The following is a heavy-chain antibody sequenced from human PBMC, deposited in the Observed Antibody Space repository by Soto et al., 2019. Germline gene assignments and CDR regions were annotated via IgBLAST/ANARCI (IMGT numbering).Heavy chain of an antibody. CDR1: GYTFTNYG. J-gene: IGHJ2*01. CDR2: ISTFSGNT. D-gene: IGHD3-10*01. CDR3: ARDYGSGTTAWYFDL. Sequence: QVQLVQSGAEVKKPGASVRVSCKASGYTFTNYGISWVRQAPGQGREWMGWISTFSGNTNYAQKLQGRVTMTTDTSTSTAYMELTSLRSDDMAVYYCARDYGSGTTAWYFDLWGRGTLVTVSS. V-gene: IGHV1-18*03.